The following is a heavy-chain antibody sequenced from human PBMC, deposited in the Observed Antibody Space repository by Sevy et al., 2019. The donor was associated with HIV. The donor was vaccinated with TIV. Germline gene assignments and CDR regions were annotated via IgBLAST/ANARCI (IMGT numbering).Heavy chain of an antibody. J-gene: IGHJ4*02. V-gene: IGHV1-2*02. CDR2: INPDRGGT. CDR1: GYTFTGYY. D-gene: IGHD3-10*01. CDR3: ARAERPIIHFHL. Sequence: ASVKVSCKASGYTFTGYYIHWVRQAPGQGLEWMGWINPDRGGTHYAQNFQGRVTMTRDTSITTTFMEMSRRVSDDTAVYYCARAERPIIHFHLWGQGTLVTVSS.